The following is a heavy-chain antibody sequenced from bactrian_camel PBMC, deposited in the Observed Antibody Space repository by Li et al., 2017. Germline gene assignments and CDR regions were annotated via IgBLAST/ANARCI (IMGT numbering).Heavy chain of an antibody. CDR3: AEGRGSRGEHCYSLNY. J-gene: IGHJ4*01. CDR1: GFAFKNYP. V-gene: IGHV3S40*01. Sequence: DVQLVESGGGWVQPGGSLRLSCAASGFAFKNYPMNWVRQAPGKGLEWVSGISNEGRSTNFAASYADSVKGRFTISRDSAKNTVYLQMNNLQPEDTATYYCAEGRGSRGEHCYSLNYWGQGTQVTVS. D-gene: IGHD6*01. CDR2: ISNEGRSTNFAA.